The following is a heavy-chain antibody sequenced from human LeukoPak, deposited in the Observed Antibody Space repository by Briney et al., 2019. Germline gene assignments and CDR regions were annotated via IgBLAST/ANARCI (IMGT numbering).Heavy chain of an antibody. J-gene: IGHJ4*02. D-gene: IGHD6-13*01. Sequence: GASVKVSCKASGGTFSSYAISWVRQAPGQGLEWMGGIIPIFGTANYAQKFQGRVTMTEDTSTDTAYMELSSLRSEDTAVYYCATKYSSSWGVNFDYWGQGTLVTVSS. V-gene: IGHV1-69*06. CDR1: GGTFSSYA. CDR2: IIPIFGTA. CDR3: ATKYSSSWGVNFDY.